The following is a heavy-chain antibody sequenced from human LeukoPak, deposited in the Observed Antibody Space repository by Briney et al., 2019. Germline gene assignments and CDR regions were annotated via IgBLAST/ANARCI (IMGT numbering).Heavy chain of an antibody. CDR2: IYYSGNT. J-gene: IGHJ6*03. D-gene: IGHD6-19*01. CDR3: ARGDRGPGYSSGWQSYYYYYMDV. CDR1: GGSISSYY. V-gene: IGHV4-59*01. Sequence: SETLSLTCTVSGGSISSYYWSWIRQPPGKGLEWIGYIYYSGNTNYNPSLKSRITFSVDTSKNQFSLKLSSVTAADTAVYYCARGDRGPGYSSGWQSYYYYYMDVWGKGTTVTVSS.